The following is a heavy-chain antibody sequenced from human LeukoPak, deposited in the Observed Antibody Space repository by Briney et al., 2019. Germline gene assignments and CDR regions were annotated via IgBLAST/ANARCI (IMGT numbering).Heavy chain of an antibody. V-gene: IGHV4-4*07. CDR3: ARDMSISGSYYGDFDY. CDR1: GGSISSYY. J-gene: IGHJ4*02. CDR2: IYTSGST. Sequence: SETLSLTCTVSGGSISSYYWSWIRQPAGKGLEWIGRIYTSGSTNYNPSLKSRVTISVDKSKNQFSLKLSSVTAADTAVYYCARDMSISGSYYGDFDYWGQGTLVTVSS. D-gene: IGHD1-26*01.